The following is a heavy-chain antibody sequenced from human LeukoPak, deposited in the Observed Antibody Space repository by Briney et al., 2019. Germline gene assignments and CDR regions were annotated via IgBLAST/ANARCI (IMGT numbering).Heavy chain of an antibody. Sequence: GGFLRLSCAASGFTFSSYWMSWVRQAPGKGLEWVANIKQDGSEKYYVDSVKGRFTISRDNAKNSLYLQMNSLRAEDTAVYYCARDYRNDYGDYAPDYWGQGTLVTVSS. CDR1: GFTFSSYW. V-gene: IGHV3-7*03. CDR2: IKQDGSEK. CDR3: ARDYRNDYGDYAPDY. D-gene: IGHD4-17*01. J-gene: IGHJ4*02.